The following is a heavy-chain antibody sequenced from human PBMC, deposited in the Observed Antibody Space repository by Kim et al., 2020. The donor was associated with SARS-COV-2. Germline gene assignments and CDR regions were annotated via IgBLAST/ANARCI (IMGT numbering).Heavy chain of an antibody. Sequence: YAVSMKSRITINPDTSKHQFSLQLNSVTPEDTAVYYCARAPRGDGDFDYWGQGTLVTVSS. D-gene: IGHD3-16*01. V-gene: IGHV6-1*01. CDR3: ARAPRGDGDFDY. J-gene: IGHJ4*02.